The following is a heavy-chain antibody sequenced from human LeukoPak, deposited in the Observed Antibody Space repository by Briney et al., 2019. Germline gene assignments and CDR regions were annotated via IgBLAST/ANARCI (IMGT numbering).Heavy chain of an antibody. D-gene: IGHD3-10*01. J-gene: IGHJ6*02. Sequence: PGGSLRLSCTASGFTFTSYWMQWVRQAPGKGLVWVSCINNDGSSTNYADSVKGRFTVSRDNSKNTLYLQMNSLRVEDTAVYYCAKSGMIRGAMDVWGQGTTVTVSS. CDR1: GFTFTSYW. CDR2: INNDGSST. V-gene: IGHV3-74*01. CDR3: AKSGMIRGAMDV.